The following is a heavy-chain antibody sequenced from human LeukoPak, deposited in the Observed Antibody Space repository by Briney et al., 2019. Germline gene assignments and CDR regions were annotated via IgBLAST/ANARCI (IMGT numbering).Heavy chain of an antibody. J-gene: IGHJ4*02. CDR3: ARPPRGGTSKFDY. V-gene: IGHV5-51*01. CDR2: IYPGDSDT. CDR1: GYSFSTHW. Sequence: PGDSLKISCKGFGYSFSTHWIAWVRQMPGKGLEWMGIIYPGDSDTRYSPSFQGQVTISVDKSISTAYLQWSSLKASDTAMYYCARPPRGGTSKFDYWGQGTLISVSS. D-gene: IGHD1-7*01.